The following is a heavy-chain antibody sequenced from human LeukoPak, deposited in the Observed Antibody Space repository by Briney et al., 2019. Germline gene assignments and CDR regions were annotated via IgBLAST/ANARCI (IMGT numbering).Heavy chain of an antibody. V-gene: IGHV1-69*13. J-gene: IGHJ5*02. D-gene: IGHD3-10*01. Sequence: GASVKVSCKASGYTFTSYGISWVRQAPGQGLEWMGGIIPIFGTANYAQKFQGRVTITADESTSTAYMELSSLRSEDTAVYYCARVHYMVRGVNNWFDPWGQGTLVTVSS. CDR1: GYTFTSYG. CDR3: ARVHYMVRGVNNWFDP. CDR2: IIPIFGTA.